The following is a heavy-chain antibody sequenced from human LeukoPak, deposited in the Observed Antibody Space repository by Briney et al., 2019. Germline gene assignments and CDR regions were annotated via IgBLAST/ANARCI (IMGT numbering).Heavy chain of an antibody. CDR2: IKQDGSEK. V-gene: IGHV3-7*01. J-gene: IGHJ6*03. Sequence: GGSLRLSCAASGFTFSSYWRRWVPQAPGKGREGLANIKQDGSEKYSVDSVKGRFPISRDNAKNSLYLQMHSLRAEDTAVSYCARERPTSFSYYYTDVWGQGTKVTVSS. CDR3: ARERPTSFSYYYTDV. D-gene: IGHD5-24*01. CDR1: GFTFSSYW.